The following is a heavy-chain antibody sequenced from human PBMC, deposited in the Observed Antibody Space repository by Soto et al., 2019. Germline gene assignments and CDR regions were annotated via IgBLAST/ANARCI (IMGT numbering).Heavy chain of an antibody. CDR1: GFTFSSYA. CDR3: AKPPDYNWNDY. V-gene: IGHV3-23*01. Sequence: EVQLLESGGGLVQPGGSLRLSCAASGFTFSSYAMSWVRQAPGKGLEWISAVSCSGGSTYYADSVKGRFTISRDNSKDTLYLQMNNLRAEDTAVYYCAKPPDYNWNDYWGQGTLVTVSS. D-gene: IGHD1-20*01. J-gene: IGHJ4*02. CDR2: VSCSGGST.